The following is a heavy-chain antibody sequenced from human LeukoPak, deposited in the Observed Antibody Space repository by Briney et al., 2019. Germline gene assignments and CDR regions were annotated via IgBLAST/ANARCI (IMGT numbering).Heavy chain of an antibody. CDR1: GYSFTSYA. D-gene: IGHD5-18*01. J-gene: IGHJ4*02. CDR2: INAGNGNT. Sequence: GASVKVSCKAFGYSFTSYAMHWVRQAHGQRLEWMGWINAGNGNTEYSQKFQGRVTITRDASASTAYMELSSLRSGDTAVYYCAREDTAFDCWGQGTLVTVSS. CDR3: AREDTAFDC. V-gene: IGHV1-3*01.